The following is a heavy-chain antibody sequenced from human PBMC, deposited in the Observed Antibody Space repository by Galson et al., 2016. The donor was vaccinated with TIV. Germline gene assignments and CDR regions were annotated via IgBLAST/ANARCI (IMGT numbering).Heavy chain of an antibody. V-gene: IGHV1-18*01. J-gene: IGHJ6*02. CDR3: ARHGEMPTISHSYKYGMDV. CDR1: GYTFTRFG. CDR2: ISAYNGNT. D-gene: IGHD5-24*01. Sequence: SVKVSCKASGYTFTRFGISWVRQAPGQGLEWMGWISAYNGNTKYEQKLQGRVTVTTDTSTNTAYMELRSLRSDDTAVYYCARHGEMPTISHSYKYGMDVWGQGTTVTISS.